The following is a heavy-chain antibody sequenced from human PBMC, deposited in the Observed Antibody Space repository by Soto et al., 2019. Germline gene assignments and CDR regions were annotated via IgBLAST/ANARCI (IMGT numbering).Heavy chain of an antibody. CDR1: GASISGFY. D-gene: IGHD1-1*01. Sequence: SETLSLTCTVSGASISGFYWSWIRKSAGKGLEWIGRIYATGTTDYNPSLKSRVMMSVDTSKKQFSLKLRSVTAADTAVYYCVRDGTKTLRDWFDPWGQGLAVSVSS. V-gene: IGHV4-4*07. CDR2: IYATGTT. J-gene: IGHJ5*02. CDR3: VRDGTKTLRDWFDP.